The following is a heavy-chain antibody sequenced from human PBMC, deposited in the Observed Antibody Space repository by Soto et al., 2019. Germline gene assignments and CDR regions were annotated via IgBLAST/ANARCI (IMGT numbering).Heavy chain of an antibody. CDR1: GFTFSNYA. Sequence: QGQLVESGGGVVQPGRSLRLSCAASGFTFSNYAMHWVRQAPGKGLEWVALIWYDGSTKYYADSVKGRFSNSRDNSKNTLYLQMNSLRAEDTAVYYCARVRAEAGSDAFDIWGQGTMVTVSS. J-gene: IGHJ3*02. CDR2: IWYDGSTK. D-gene: IGHD6-19*01. CDR3: ARVRAEAGSDAFDI. V-gene: IGHV3-33*01.